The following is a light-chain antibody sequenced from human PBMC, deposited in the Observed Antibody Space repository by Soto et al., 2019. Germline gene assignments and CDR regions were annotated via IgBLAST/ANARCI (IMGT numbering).Light chain of an antibody. CDR1: SSDVGGFNY. V-gene: IGLV2-14*01. J-gene: IGLJ2*01. CDR2: DVT. Sequence: QSALTQPASVSGSPGQSITISCTGTSSDVGGFNYVCWYQQHPGKAPKLIIYDVTNRPSEVSNRFSGSKSGNTASLGISGLQAEDEADYYCSSYTTSGTVVFGGGTKLTVL. CDR3: SSYTTSGTVV.